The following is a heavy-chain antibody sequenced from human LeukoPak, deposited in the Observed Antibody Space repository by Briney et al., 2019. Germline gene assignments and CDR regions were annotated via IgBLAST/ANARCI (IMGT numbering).Heavy chain of an antibody. CDR3: ARDFTWALDY. CDR1: GFTFRNFN. D-gene: IGHD1-26*01. CDR2: IEDNGRDK. V-gene: IGHV3-30*19. J-gene: IGHJ4*02. Sequence: GGSLRLSCAASGFTFRNFNIHWVRQAPGKGLEWVAMIEDNGRDKYYAASVKGRCTISRDNSKNTVYLQMSSLRPEDTAVYFCARDFTWALDYWGQGTLVTVSS.